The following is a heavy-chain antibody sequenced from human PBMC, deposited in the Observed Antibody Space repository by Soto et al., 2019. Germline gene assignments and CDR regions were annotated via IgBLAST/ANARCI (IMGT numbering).Heavy chain of an antibody. V-gene: IGHV3-21*01. CDR2: ISSSSSYI. J-gene: IGHJ6*02. CDR1: GFTFSSYS. CDR3: AIGGDYSTHYGMDV. Sequence: EVQLVESGGGLVKPGGSLRLSCAASGFTFSSYSMNWVRQAPGKGLEWVSSISSSSSYIYYADSVKGRFTISRDNAKNSLYLQMNSLRAEDTAVYYCAIGGDYSTHYGMDVWGQGTTVTVSS. D-gene: IGHD3-10*01.